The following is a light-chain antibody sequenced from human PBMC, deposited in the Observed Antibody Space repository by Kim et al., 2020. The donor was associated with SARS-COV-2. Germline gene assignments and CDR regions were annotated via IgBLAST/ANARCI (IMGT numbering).Light chain of an antibody. V-gene: IGKV1-5*03. CDR1: QTISTW. CDR2: LAS. Sequence: SASVGDRVTITCRASQTISTWLAWYQQKPGKAPNLLIYLASTLETGVPSRFIGSGSGTEFTLTIDSLQPDDFATYFCQHYSRFPYTFGQGPRWIS. CDR3: QHYSRFPYT. J-gene: IGKJ2*01.